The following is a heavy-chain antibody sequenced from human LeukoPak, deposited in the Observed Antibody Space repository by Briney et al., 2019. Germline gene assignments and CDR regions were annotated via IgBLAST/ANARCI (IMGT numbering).Heavy chain of an antibody. V-gene: IGHV1-69*05. CDR1: GGTFSSYA. CDR2: IIPIFGTA. D-gene: IGHD3-3*01. Sequence: GASVKVSCKASGGTFSSYAISWVRQAPGQGLEWMGRIIPIFGTANYAQKFQGRVTITTDESTSTAYMELSSLRSEDTAVYYCARDPLGYYTTIGPLGYWGQGTLVTVSS. CDR3: ARDPLGYYTTIGPLGY. J-gene: IGHJ4*02.